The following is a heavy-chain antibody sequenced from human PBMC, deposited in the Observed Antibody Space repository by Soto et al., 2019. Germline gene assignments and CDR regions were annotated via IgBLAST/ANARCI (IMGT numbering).Heavy chain of an antibody. J-gene: IGHJ4*02. CDR1: GGSFSGYD. Sequence: SETLSLTCAVYGGSFSGYDWTWIRQPPGTGLEWIGEINHSGSSNYNPSLKSRVTISVDRSKNQFSLKLSSVTAADTAVYYCASGLVTTLHVWGKGTLVTVSS. CDR3: ASGLVTTLHV. V-gene: IGHV4-34*01. D-gene: IGHD4-17*01. CDR2: INHSGSS.